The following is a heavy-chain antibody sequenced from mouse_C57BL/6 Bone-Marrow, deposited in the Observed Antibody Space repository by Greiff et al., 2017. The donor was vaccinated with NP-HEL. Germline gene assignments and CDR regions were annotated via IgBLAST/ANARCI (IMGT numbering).Heavy chain of an antibody. Sequence: QVQLQQPGAELVRPGSSVKLSCKASGYTFTSYWMHWVKQRPIQGLEWIGNIDPSDSETHSNQKFKDKATLTVDKSSSTAYMQLSSPTSEDSAVYYCARSYSYYFDYWGQGTTLTVSS. CDR2: IDPSDSET. D-gene: IGHD1-1*01. CDR1: GYTFTSYW. CDR3: ARSYSYYFDY. J-gene: IGHJ2*01. V-gene: IGHV1-52*01.